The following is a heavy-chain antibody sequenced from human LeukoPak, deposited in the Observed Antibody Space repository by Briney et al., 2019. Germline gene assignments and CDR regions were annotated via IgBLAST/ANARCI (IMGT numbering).Heavy chain of an antibody. CDR1: GFTFSSYW. D-gene: IGHD5-18*01. V-gene: IGHV3-7*01. J-gene: IGHJ4*02. CDR2: IKHDGNEK. CDR3: VKGGWIHLLDY. Sequence: GGSLRLSCTASGFTFSSYWMTWVRQAPGKGLEWVANIKHDGNEKYYADSVVGRLTISRDNAENSLFLQMNNVRAEDMAVYYCVKGGWIHLLDYWGQGTLVTVSS.